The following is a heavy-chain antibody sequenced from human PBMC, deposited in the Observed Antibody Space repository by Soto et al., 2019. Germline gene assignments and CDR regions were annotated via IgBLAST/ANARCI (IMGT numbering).Heavy chain of an antibody. CDR2: IWYDGSNK. J-gene: IGHJ4*02. Sequence: GGSLRLSCAASGFTFSSYGMHWVRQAPGKGLEWVAVIWYDGSNKYYADSVKGRFTISRDKSKNTLYLQMNSLRAEDTAVYYCARGATVPTSYYFDYWGQGTLVTVSS. CDR3: ARGATVPTSYYFDY. V-gene: IGHV3-33*01. CDR1: GFTFSSYG. D-gene: IGHD4-17*01.